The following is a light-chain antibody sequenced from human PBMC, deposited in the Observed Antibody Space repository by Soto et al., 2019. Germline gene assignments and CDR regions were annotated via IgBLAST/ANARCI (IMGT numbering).Light chain of an antibody. CDR2: AAS. CDR1: QTIGIY. Sequence: DIQVTQSPSSLSASVGDRVTITCRASQTIGIYLNWYQQEPGKAPKLLIYAASTLQSGVPSRFSGSGSGTDFTLSIGSLQPEDFATYYCLQHSSYPLTFGGGTKVEIK. CDR3: LQHSSYPLT. V-gene: IGKV1-39*01. J-gene: IGKJ4*01.